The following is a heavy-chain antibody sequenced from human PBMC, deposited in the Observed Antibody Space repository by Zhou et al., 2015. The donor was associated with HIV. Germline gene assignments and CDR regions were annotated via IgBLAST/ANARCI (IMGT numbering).Heavy chain of an antibody. D-gene: IGHD5-12*01. V-gene: IGHV1-8*01. CDR1: GYTFSSFD. Sequence: QVQLVQSGAEVKKPGASVKVSCKASGYTFSSFDINWVRQATGQGLEWMGWMNPNSGDTGYAQKFQNRVTMTRDTSISTAYMELNSLTSEDTAVYYCATRGGGYGWGFWGQGTVVTVSS. CDR3: ATRGGGYGWGF. CDR2: MNPNSGDT. J-gene: IGHJ4*01.